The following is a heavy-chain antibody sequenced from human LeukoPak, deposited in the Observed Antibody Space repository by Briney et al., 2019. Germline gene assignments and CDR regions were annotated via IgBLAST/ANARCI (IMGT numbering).Heavy chain of an antibody. V-gene: IGHV3-23*01. CDR3: AKVRAIVVVPAAMDY. D-gene: IGHD2-2*01. Sequence: PGGSLRLSCAASGFTFSSYAMSWVRQAPGKGLEWVSAISGSGGSTYYADSVKGRFTISRDNSKNTRYLQMNSLRAEDTAVYYCAKVRAIVVVPAAMDYWGQGTLVTVSS. J-gene: IGHJ4*02. CDR2: ISGSGGST. CDR1: GFTFSSYA.